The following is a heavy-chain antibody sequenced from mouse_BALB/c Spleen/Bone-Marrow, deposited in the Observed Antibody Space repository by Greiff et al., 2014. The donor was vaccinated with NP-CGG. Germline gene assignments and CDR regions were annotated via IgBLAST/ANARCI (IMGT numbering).Heavy chain of an antibody. D-gene: IGHD4-1*01. CDR3: TRGGNWDDFDY. CDR2: ISSDSSAV. J-gene: IGHJ2*01. Sequence: EVKLMESGGGLVQPGGSRKLSCAASGFTFRSFGMHWVRQAPEKGLEWVAYISSDSSAVYYADTVKGRFTISGDNPKNTLFLQMTSLRSEDTAMYYCTRGGNWDDFDYWGQGTTLTVPS. CDR1: GFTFRSFG. V-gene: IGHV5-17*02.